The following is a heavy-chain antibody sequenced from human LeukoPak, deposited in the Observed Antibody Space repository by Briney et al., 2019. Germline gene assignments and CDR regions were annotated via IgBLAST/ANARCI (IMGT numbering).Heavy chain of an antibody. CDR2: ISSSSGPI. CDR1: GFTFSAYA. D-gene: IGHD3-9*01. CDR3: ARDDILTGPFDY. J-gene: IGHJ4*02. Sequence: GGSLRLSCAASGFTFSAYAMNWVRQAPGEGLEWVSYISSSSGPIYYADSVKGRFTISRDNAKNSLYLQMNSLGAEDTAVYYCARDDILTGPFDYWGQGTLVTVSS. V-gene: IGHV3-48*04.